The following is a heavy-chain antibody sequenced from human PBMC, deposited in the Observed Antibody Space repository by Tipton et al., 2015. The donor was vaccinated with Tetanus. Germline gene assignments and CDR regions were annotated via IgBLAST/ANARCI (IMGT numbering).Heavy chain of an antibody. J-gene: IGHJ4*02. Sequence: TLSLTCTVSGGSIGSGGYYWSWIRQHPGKGLEWIGYIYYSGSTYYNPSLKSRVTISVDTSKNQFSLKLSSVTAADTAVYYCATTFRNGNYGDYVDYFDYWGQGTLVTVSS. CDR1: GGSIGSGGYY. V-gene: IGHV4-31*03. CDR2: IYYSGST. D-gene: IGHD4-17*01. CDR3: ATTFRNGNYGDYVDYFDY.